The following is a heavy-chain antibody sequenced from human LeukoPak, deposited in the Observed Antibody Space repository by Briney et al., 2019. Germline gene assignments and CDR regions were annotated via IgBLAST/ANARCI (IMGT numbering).Heavy chain of an antibody. CDR3: AREYYDSSGYYYFDY. Sequence: PGGSLRLSCAASGFTFSDYYMSWIRQAPGKGLEWVSYISSSGSTIYYADSVKGRFTISRDNAKNSLYLQMNGLRAEDTAVYYCAREYYDSSGYYYFDYWGQGTLVTVSS. V-gene: IGHV3-11*04. D-gene: IGHD3-22*01. CDR1: GFTFSDYY. J-gene: IGHJ4*02. CDR2: ISSSGSTI.